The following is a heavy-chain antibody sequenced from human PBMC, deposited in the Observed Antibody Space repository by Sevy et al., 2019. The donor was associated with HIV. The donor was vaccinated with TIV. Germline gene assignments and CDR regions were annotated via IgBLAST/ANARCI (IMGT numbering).Heavy chain of an antibody. CDR3: ARDPGSSWSSFDY. J-gene: IGHJ4*02. CDR2: ISYDGSHK. V-gene: IGHV3-30-3*01. Sequence: GGSLRLSCAASGFIFGSYAMNWVRQAPGKGLEWVAVISYDGSHKYYADSVKGRFTISRDSSKNTLYLQMHSLRTDDTAVYYCARDPGSSWSSFDYWGQGTPVTVSS. CDR1: GFIFGSYA. D-gene: IGHD6-13*01.